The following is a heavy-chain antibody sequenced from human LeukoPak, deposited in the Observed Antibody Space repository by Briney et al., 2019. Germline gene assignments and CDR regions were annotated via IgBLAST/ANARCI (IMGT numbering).Heavy chain of an antibody. CDR1: GFTFSSYA. CDR2: ISGSGGST. Sequence: QTGGSLRLSCAASGFTFSSYAMSWVRQAPGKGLEWVSAISGSGGSTYYADSVKGRFTISRDNSKNTLYLRMNSLRAEDTAVYYCAKELTGTTGYFDYWGQGTLVTVSS. CDR3: AKELTGTTGYFDY. J-gene: IGHJ4*02. D-gene: IGHD1-20*01. V-gene: IGHV3-23*01.